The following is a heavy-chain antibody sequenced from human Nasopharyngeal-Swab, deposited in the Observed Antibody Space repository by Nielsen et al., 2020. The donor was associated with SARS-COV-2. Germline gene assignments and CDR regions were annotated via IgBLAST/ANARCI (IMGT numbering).Heavy chain of an antibody. CDR2: TRSDETKK. Sequence: GESLKISCLASGFTFSASSMHWVRQAPGKGLEWVAFTRSDETKKYYADSVRGRFTISRDTSRDTLYLRMNSLRPEDTAIYYCATGNYAGQDYWGRGTLVTVSS. J-gene: IGHJ4*02. CDR1: GFTFSASS. V-gene: IGHV3-30*02. CDR3: ATGNYAGQDY. D-gene: IGHD1-7*01.